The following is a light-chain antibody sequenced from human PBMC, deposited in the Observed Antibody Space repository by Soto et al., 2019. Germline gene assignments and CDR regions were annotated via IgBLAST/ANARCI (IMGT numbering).Light chain of an antibody. CDR1: QSVYNNY. Sequence: EIVLTQSPGSLSLSPGERATLSCRASQSVYNNYIAWYQHSPGQAPRVLIYGSSTRATGTPDRFSGSGSGTDFTLTITRLEPEDSALYYYQQYGSSVTFGGGTNVE. V-gene: IGKV3-20*01. CDR2: GSS. CDR3: QQYGSSVT. J-gene: IGKJ4*01.